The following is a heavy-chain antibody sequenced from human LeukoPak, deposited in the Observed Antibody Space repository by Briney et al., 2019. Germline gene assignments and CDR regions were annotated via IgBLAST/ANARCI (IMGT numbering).Heavy chain of an antibody. CDR3: ANGLAASGNFLLRDYYYFIDV. J-gene: IGHJ6*03. D-gene: IGHD1-26*01. V-gene: IGHV3-23*01. CDR2: INGNGAAT. Sequence: GGSLRLSCAASGFTFNSYAMSWVRQAPGKGLEWVSTINGNGAATYADSFKGRFLISRDDSKSTVYLRMNKLRVEDSGLYYCANGLAASGNFLLRDYYYFIDVWGKGTTVIVS. CDR1: GFTFNSYA.